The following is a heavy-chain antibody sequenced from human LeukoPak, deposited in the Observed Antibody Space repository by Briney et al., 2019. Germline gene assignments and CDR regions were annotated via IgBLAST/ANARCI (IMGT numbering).Heavy chain of an antibody. CDR3: ARDPGSTDLAVDY. Sequence: GGSLRLSCAASGFTFSSYWMHWVRQAPGKGLVWVSRINSDGSSTSHADSVKGRFTISRDNAKNTLYLQMNSLRAVDTAVYYCARDPGSTDLAVDYWGQGTLVTVSS. CDR1: GFTFSSYW. CDR2: INSDGSST. V-gene: IGHV3-74*01. J-gene: IGHJ4*02. D-gene: IGHD3-3*02.